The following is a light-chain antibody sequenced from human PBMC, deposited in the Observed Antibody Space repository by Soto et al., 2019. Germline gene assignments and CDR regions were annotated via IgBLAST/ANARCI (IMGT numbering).Light chain of an antibody. CDR3: SSYTSSGTRV. J-gene: IGLJ2*01. CDR2: EVS. V-gene: IGLV2-14*01. Sequence: QSALTQPASVSGSPGQSITISCTGSSSDVGGYNYVSWYQQHTGKAPKLMIYEVSNRPSGVSNRFSGSKSGNTTSLTISGLQAEDEADYYCSSYTSSGTRVFGGGTKVTVL. CDR1: SSDVGGYNY.